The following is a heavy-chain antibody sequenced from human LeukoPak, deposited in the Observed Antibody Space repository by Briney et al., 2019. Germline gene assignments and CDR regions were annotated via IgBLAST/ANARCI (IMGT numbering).Heavy chain of an antibody. Sequence: SVKVSCKASGGTFSSYAISWVRQAPGQGLEWMGGIIPIFGTANYAQKFQGRVTITADESTSTAYMELSSLRSEDTAVYYCARAVLATKSEHWFDSWGQGTLVTVSS. CDR2: IIPIFGTA. CDR3: ARAVLATKSEHWFDS. CDR1: GGTFSSYA. V-gene: IGHV1-69*13. D-gene: IGHD2-8*01. J-gene: IGHJ5*01.